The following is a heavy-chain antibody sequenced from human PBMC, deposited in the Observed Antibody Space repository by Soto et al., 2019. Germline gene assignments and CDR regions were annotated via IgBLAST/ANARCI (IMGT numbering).Heavy chain of an antibody. CDR3: ARDGLVITGTTAFDY. J-gene: IGHJ4*02. Sequence: SVKVSCKASGGTFSSYTISWVRQAPGQGLEWMGRIIPILGIANYAQKFQGRVTITADKSTSTAYMELSSLRSEDTAVYYCARDGLVITGTTAFDYWGQGTLVTVSS. CDR1: GGTFSSYT. D-gene: IGHD1-20*01. V-gene: IGHV1-69*04. CDR2: IIPILGIA.